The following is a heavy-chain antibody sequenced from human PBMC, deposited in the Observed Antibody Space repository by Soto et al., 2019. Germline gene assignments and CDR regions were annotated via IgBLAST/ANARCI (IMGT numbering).Heavy chain of an antibody. D-gene: IGHD6-6*01. V-gene: IGHV3-9*01. J-gene: IGHJ4*02. CDR1: GVTFNNYA. CDR3: AKDWRSSSSLPGIDY. Sequence: EVQLVESGGGLVQPGRSLRLSCAASGVTFNNYAMHWVRHAPGKGLEWVSGITWNSGSIGYADSVKGRFTISRDNAKNSLYLQMNSLRAEDPAFYYCAKDWRSSSSLPGIDYWGQGTRVTVSS. CDR2: ITWNSGSI.